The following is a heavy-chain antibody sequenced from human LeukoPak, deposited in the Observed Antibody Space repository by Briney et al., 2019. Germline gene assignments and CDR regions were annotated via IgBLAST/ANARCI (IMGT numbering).Heavy chain of an antibody. D-gene: IGHD3-22*01. CDR2: IYTSGST. CDR3: GTDSSGYKAFDI. CDR1: GGSISSGSYY. V-gene: IGHV4-61*02. J-gene: IGHJ3*02. Sequence: KSSETLSLTCTVSGGSISSGSYYWSWIRQPAGKRLEWIGRIYTSGSTNYNPSLKSRVTISVDTSKNQFSLKLSSVTAADTTVYYCGTDSSGYKAFDIWGQGTMVTVSS.